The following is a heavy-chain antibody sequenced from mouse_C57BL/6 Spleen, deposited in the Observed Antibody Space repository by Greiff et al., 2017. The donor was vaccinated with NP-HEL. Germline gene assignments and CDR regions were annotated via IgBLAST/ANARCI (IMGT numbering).Heavy chain of an antibody. Sequence: QQSCKASGYTFTSSWMHWVKQRPGRGLEWIGRIDPNSGGTKYNEKFKSKATLTVDKPSSTAYMKISSLTSEDSAVYYCARVGIYDGNYDAMDYWGQGTSVTVSS. CDR3: ARVGIYDGNYDAMDY. CDR1: GYTFTSSW. D-gene: IGHD2-3*01. J-gene: IGHJ4*01. V-gene: IGHV1-72*01. CDR2: IDPNSGGT.